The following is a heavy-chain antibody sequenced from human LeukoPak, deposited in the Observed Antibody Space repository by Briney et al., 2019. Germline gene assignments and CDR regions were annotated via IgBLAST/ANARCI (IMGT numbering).Heavy chain of an antibody. CDR2: ISADNGNT. CDR1: GYTFSSYG. V-gene: IGHV1-18*01. D-gene: IGHD3-10*01. Sequence: ASVKVSCKASGYTFSSYGISWVRQAPGQGLEWMGWISADNGNTNYVQKFQGRVTMTADTSTSTAYMELRSLRSDDTAVYYCARGPDFSMVRGLTGFYYYMDVWGKGTTVTVSS. J-gene: IGHJ6*03. CDR3: ARGPDFSMVRGLTGFYYYMDV.